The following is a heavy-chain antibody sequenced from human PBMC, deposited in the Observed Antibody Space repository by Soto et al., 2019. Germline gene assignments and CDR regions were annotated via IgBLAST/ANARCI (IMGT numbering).Heavy chain of an antibody. D-gene: IGHD2-15*01. CDR3: ARGHRVVAATHLSYYFDY. Sequence: ASVKVSCKASGYTFTSYDINWVRQATGHGLEWMGWMNPNSGNTGYAQKFQGRVTMTRNTSISTAYMELSSLRSEDTAVYYCARGHRVVAATHLSYYFDYWGQGTLVTVSS. V-gene: IGHV1-8*01. J-gene: IGHJ4*02. CDR2: MNPNSGNT. CDR1: GYTFTSYD.